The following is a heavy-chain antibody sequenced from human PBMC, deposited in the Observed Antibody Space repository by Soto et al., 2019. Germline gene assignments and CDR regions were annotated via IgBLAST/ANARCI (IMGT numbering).Heavy chain of an antibody. CDR3: AKDKGPEWLLYGY. Sequence: EVQLLESGGGLVQPGGSLRLSCAASGFTFSSYAMSWVRQAPGKGLEWVSAISGSGGSTYYADSVKGRFTISRDNSKNTLYLQMNSLRAVDTAVYYCAKDKGPEWLLYGYWGQGTLVTVSS. CDR1: GFTFSSYA. V-gene: IGHV3-23*01. D-gene: IGHD3-3*01. CDR2: ISGSGGST. J-gene: IGHJ4*02.